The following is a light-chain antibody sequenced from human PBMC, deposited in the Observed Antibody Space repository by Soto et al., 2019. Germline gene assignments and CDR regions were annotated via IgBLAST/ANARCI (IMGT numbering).Light chain of an antibody. CDR2: SAS. V-gene: IGKV1-27*01. J-gene: IGKJ3*01. CDR3: QHYDGMFT. Sequence: QKPGKVPRFLICSASILRSGVPSRFSGSGSGTDFTLTISSLQPEYVATYYCQHYDGMFTFGPGTKGAIK.